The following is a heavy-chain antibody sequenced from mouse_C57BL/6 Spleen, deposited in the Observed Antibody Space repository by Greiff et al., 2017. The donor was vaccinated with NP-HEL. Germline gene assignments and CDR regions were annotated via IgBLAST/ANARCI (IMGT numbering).Heavy chain of an antibody. D-gene: IGHD1-1*01. V-gene: IGHV1-54*01. Sequence: VKLMESGAELVRPGTSVKVSCKASGYAFTNYLIEWVKQRPGQGLEWIGVINPGSGGTNYNEKFKGKATLTADKSSSTAYMQLSSLTSEDSAVYFCARPSGSSPDWYFDVWGTGTTVTVSS. J-gene: IGHJ1*03. CDR3: ARPSGSSPDWYFDV. CDR2: INPGSGGT. CDR1: GYAFTNYL.